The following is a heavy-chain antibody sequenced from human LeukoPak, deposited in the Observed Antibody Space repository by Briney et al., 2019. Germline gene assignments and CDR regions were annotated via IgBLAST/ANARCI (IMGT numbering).Heavy chain of an antibody. CDR3: ARQTIGKYYFDY. CDR2: IYYSGGT. V-gene: IGHV4-39*01. D-gene: IGHD3-3*01. J-gene: IGHJ4*02. CDR1: GGSISSSSYY. Sequence: SETLSLTCTVSGGSISSSSYYWGWIRQPPGKGLEWIGSIYYSGGTYHNPSLKSRVTISVDTSKNQFSLKLSSVTAADTAVYYCARQTIGKYYFDYWGQGTLVTVSS.